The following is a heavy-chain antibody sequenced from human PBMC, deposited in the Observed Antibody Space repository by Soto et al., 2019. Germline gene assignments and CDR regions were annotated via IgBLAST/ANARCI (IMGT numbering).Heavy chain of an antibody. V-gene: IGHV3-21*02. CDR3: VRDLGRYFRSGYMDL. CDR2: INEDSTYI. CDR1: GFAFNTYS. D-gene: IGHD3-9*01. Sequence: EVQLVESGGGLVKPGGSLRLSCTASGFAFNTYSMNWVRQAPGKGLEWVSSINEDSTYIYYADSLRGRITSSRDNDKESLFLTLTSLSPDDTAVYYCVRDLGRYFRSGYMDLWGDGATVTVSS. J-gene: IGHJ6*03.